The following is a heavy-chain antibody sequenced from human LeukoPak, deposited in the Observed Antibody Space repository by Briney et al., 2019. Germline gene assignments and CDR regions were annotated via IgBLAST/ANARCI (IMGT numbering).Heavy chain of an antibody. CDR2: ISSTSTYI. V-gene: IGHV3-21*01. CDR3: ARVRYCSGGSCYILDF. Sequence: PGGSLRLSCATSGFTFSSHNMNWVRQAPGKGLEWVSFISSTSTYIYYANSVKRRFTISRDNAKNALYLQMNSLRAEDTAEYYCARVRYCSGGSCYILDFWGQGTLVTVSS. D-gene: IGHD2-15*01. J-gene: IGHJ4*02. CDR1: GFTFSSHN.